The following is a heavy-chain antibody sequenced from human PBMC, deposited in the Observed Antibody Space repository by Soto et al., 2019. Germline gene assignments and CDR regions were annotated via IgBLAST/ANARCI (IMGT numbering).Heavy chain of an antibody. CDR2: IYHSGST. J-gene: IGHJ6*02. Sequence: PSETLSLTCAVSGGSLSSSNWWIWVRQPPGKGLEWIGEIYHSGSTNYNPSLKSRVTISVDKSKNQFSLKLSSVTAADTAVYYCARVGKYYDILTGYYEYYGMDVWGQGTTVTVSS. D-gene: IGHD3-9*01. V-gene: IGHV4-4*02. CDR1: GGSLSSSNW. CDR3: ARVGKYYDILTGYYEYYGMDV.